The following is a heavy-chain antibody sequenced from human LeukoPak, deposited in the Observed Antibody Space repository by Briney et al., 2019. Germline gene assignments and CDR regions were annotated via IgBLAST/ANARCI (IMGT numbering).Heavy chain of an antibody. J-gene: IGHJ4*02. Sequence: GGSLRHSCAVSGLSFSNYWMHWVRQAPGKGLVWVARTNLHGTTVDYADSVKGRFTISRDNAKNTLFLQMNSLRAEDTAVYYCASGYTYVRLGDHWGQGTLVTVSS. CDR3: ASGYTYVRLGDH. D-gene: IGHD5-18*01. CDR2: TNLHGTTV. CDR1: GLSFSNYW. V-gene: IGHV3-74*01.